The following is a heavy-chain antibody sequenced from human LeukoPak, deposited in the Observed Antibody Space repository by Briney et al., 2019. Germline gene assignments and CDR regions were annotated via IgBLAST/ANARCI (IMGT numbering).Heavy chain of an antibody. Sequence: PGGSLRLSCAASGFTFSSYEMNWVRQAPGKGLEWVSYIDSSGSTIHYADSVKGRFTISRDNAKNSLYLQMNNLRAEDTAVYYCARTKEMATISYFDSWGQGTLVTVSS. CDR1: GFTFSSYE. CDR3: ARTKEMATISYFDS. CDR2: IDSSGSTI. J-gene: IGHJ4*02. V-gene: IGHV3-48*03. D-gene: IGHD5-24*01.